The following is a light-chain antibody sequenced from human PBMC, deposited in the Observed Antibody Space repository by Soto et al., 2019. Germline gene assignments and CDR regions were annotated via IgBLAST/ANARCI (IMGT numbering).Light chain of an antibody. Sequence: DVVMTQSPLSLPVNLGEPAAISCRSTQSRVHSDGDTCLSWFHQRPGQSPRRLIFRVSKRDFGVPPSCIGGGAGTDFPLEITSVEAEDVGVYYCMQRTHWPPYTFGQGTRLEIK. CDR3: MQRTHWPPYT. CDR2: RVS. J-gene: IGKJ2*01. V-gene: IGKV2-30*02. CDR1: QSRVHSDGDTC.